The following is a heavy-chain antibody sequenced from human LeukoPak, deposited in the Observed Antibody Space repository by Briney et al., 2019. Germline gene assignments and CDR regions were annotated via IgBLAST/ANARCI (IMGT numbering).Heavy chain of an antibody. CDR1: GFTLSSSP. V-gene: IGHV3-64D*06. CDR2: ISEYGERT. Sequence: GGSLRLSCSASGFTLSSSPMHWVRRAPGRGLESVSAISEYGERTYYRDSVRGRFTISRDNSRNTLYLQMSSLRSEDTALYYCVREDYAGSSWFDPWGQGTQVTVSS. D-gene: IGHD4-17*01. CDR3: VREDYAGSSWFDP. J-gene: IGHJ5*02.